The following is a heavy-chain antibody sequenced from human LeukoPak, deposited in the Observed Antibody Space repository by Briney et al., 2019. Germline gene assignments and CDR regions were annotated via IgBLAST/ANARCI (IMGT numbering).Heavy chain of an antibody. Sequence: SETLSLTCTVSGGSISSNYWSWIRQPPGKGLKWIGNIYYSGYTTYSPSLRSRVTISVDTSKNQFSLKLSSVTAADTAVYYCARETSQKGAHYMDVWGKGTTITISS. J-gene: IGHJ6*03. CDR1: GGSISSNY. V-gene: IGHV4-59*01. CDR2: IYYSGYT. CDR3: ARETSQKGAHYMDV. D-gene: IGHD3-16*01.